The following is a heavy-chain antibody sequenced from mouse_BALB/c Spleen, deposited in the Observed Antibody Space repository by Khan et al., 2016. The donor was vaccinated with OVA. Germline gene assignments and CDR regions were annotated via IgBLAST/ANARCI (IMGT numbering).Heavy chain of an antibody. CDR2: VNPSNGGT. CDR3: VRGYEFCPS. Sequence: MQLEESGPDLVKPGASVKISCKASGYSFTAYYIHWVKESHGKTLECIGRVNPSNGGTTYNQKFRGKAILTVDKSSSTAYMELRSLTSEDSAVYYCVRGYEFCPSWGQGTLVTFSA. CDR1: GYSFTAYY. J-gene: IGHJ3*01. V-gene: IGHV1-18*01. D-gene: IGHD2-14*01.